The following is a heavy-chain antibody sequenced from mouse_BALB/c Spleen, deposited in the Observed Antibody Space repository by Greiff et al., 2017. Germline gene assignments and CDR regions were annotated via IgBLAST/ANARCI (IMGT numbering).Heavy chain of an antibody. Sequence: EVKLVESGGGLVQPGGSLKLSCAASGFTFSSYTMSWVRQTPEKRLEWVAYISNGGGSTYYPDTVKGRFTISRDNAKNTLYLQMSSLKSEDTAMYYCARGSSYHYYAMDYWGQGTSVTVSS. CDR1: GFTFSSYT. V-gene: IGHV5-12-2*01. CDR2: ISNGGGST. D-gene: IGHD1-1*01. CDR3: ARGSSYHYYAMDY. J-gene: IGHJ4*01.